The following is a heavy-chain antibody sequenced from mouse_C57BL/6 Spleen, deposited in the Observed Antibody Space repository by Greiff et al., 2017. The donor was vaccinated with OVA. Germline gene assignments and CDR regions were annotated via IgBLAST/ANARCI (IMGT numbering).Heavy chain of an antibody. D-gene: IGHD2-5*01. Sequence: EVKLMESGGGLVKPGGSLKLSCAASGFTFSDYGMHWVRQAPEKGLEWVAYISSGSSTIYYADTVKGRFTISRDNAKNTLFLQMTSLRSEDTAMYYCARDYNNGFDVWGTGTTVTVSS. CDR3: ARDYNNGFDV. CDR1: GFTFSDYG. V-gene: IGHV5-17*01. CDR2: ISSGSSTI. J-gene: IGHJ1*03.